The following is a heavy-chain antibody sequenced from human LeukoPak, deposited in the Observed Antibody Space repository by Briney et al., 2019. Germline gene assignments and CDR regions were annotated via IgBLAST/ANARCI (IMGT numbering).Heavy chain of an antibody. V-gene: IGHV1-18*01. Sequence: ASVKVSCKASGYTFTSYGISWVRQAPGQGLEWMGWISAYNGNTNYAQKLQGRVTMTTDTSTSTAYMELRSLRSDDTAVYYCARVDYYDSSGYYSHYFDYWGQGTLVTVSS. CDR2: ISAYNGNT. CDR3: ARVDYYDSSGYYSHYFDY. CDR1: GYTFTSYG. J-gene: IGHJ4*02. D-gene: IGHD3-22*01.